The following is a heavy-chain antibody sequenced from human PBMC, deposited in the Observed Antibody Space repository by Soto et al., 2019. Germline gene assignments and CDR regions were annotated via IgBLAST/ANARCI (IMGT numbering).Heavy chain of an antibody. CDR1: GYTFTSYD. V-gene: IGHV1-8*01. CDR2: MNPNSGNT. J-gene: IGHJ2*01. Sequence: ASVKVSCKASGYTFTSYDINWVRQATGQGLEWMGWMNPNSGNTGYAQKFQGRVTMTRNTSISTAYMELSSLRSEDTAVYYCARRVFEVGSSFWYFDLWGRGTLVTVSS. CDR3: ARRVFEVGSSFWYFDL. D-gene: IGHD6-6*01.